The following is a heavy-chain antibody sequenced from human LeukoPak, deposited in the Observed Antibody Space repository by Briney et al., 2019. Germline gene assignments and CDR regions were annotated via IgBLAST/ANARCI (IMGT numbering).Heavy chain of an antibody. CDR1: GGSLTSTNW. D-gene: IGHD2-8*01. V-gene: IGHV4-4*02. Sequence: SETLSLTCGVSGGSLTSTNWGSWVRQPPGQGLGWIGEVSLSGLTNYNRSIRSRIIMALDTSKNHLSLHLTSVTAADTAVYYCSRENGAFSPFGYWGQGYLVTVLS. CDR3: SRENGAFSPFGY. CDR2: VSLSGLT. J-gene: IGHJ4*02.